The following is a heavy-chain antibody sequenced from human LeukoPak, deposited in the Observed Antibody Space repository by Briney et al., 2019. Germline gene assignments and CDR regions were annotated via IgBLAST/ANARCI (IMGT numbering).Heavy chain of an antibody. V-gene: IGHV4-39*01. Sequence: SETLSLTCAVYVESFSGYYWGWIRQPPGKGLEWIGSIYYSGSTYYNPSLKSRVTISVDTSKNQFSLKLSSVTAADTAVYYCVGVNPPPFDYWGQGTLVTVSS. D-gene: IGHD3-16*01. CDR3: VGVNPPPFDY. J-gene: IGHJ4*02. CDR1: VESFSGYY. CDR2: IYYSGST.